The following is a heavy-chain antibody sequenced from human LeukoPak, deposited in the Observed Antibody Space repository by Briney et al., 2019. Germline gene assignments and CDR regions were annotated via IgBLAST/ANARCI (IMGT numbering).Heavy chain of an antibody. CDR3: AAHLGRRTGMDV. Sequence: SETLSLTCTVSGGSISSGGYYWSWLRQHPGKGLEWIGYIYYSGSTYYNPSLKSRVTISVDTSKNQFSLKLSSVTAADTAVYYCAAHLGRRTGMDVWGQGTTVTVSS. J-gene: IGHJ6*02. V-gene: IGHV4-31*03. CDR1: GGSISSGGYY. CDR2: IYYSGST.